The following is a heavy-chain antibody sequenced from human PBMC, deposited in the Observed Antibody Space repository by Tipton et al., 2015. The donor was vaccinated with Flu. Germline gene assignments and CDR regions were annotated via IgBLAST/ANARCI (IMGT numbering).Heavy chain of an antibody. CDR1: GFAFSNHW. CDR3: AKEGKWGEWYFDL. D-gene: IGHD3-16*01. V-gene: IGHV3-7*01. Sequence: SLRLSCAASGFAFSNHWMNWVRQAPGKGLEWVANIRQDGGEKYYVDSVKGRFTISRDNSKDTLHLQMDSLRAEDTAVYYCAKEGKWGEWYFDLWGRGTLVTVSS. J-gene: IGHJ2*01. CDR2: IRQDGGEK.